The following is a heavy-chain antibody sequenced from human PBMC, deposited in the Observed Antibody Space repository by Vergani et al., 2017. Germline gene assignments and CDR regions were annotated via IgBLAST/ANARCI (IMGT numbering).Heavy chain of an antibody. CDR3: ARGGPFYQLERPLRKYNWFDP. CDR1: GGPFSGYY. J-gene: IGHJ5*02. V-gene: IGHV4-34*01. CDR2: INHSGST. Sequence: QVQLQQWGAGLLKPSETLSLTCAVYGGPFSGYYWSWIRQPPGKGLEWIGEINHSGSTNYNPALKSRVTISVDTSNNQFSLKLSSVTAADTAVYYCARGGPFYQLERPLRKYNWFDPWGQGTLVTVSS. D-gene: IGHD1-1*01.